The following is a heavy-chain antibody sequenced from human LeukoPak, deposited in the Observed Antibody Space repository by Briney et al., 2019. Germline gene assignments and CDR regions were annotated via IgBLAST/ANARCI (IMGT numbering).Heavy chain of an antibody. CDR1: GFTFSSYS. Sequence: GGSLRLSCAASGFTFSSYSMNWVRQAPGKGLEWVSSISSSSSYIYYADSVKGRFTISRDNAKSSLYLQMNSLRAEDTAVYYCARGRGGAIVAAGSPDYWGQGTLVTVSS. V-gene: IGHV3-21*01. CDR2: ISSSSSYI. J-gene: IGHJ4*02. D-gene: IGHD6-13*01. CDR3: ARGRGGAIVAAGSPDY.